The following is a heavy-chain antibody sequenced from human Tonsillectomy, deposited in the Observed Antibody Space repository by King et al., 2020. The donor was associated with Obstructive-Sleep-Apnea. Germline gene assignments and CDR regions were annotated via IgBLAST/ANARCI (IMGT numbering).Heavy chain of an antibody. Sequence: VQLVESGGGLVQPGGSLRLSCAASGVTFSSYSMNWVRQAPGKGLEWVSYISSSSSTIYYADSVKGRFTISRDNAKNSLYLQMNSLRAEDTAVYYCAREKYSSTWGQGTLVTVSS. CDR2: ISSSSSTI. CDR3: AREKYSST. V-gene: IGHV3-48*04. CDR1: GVTFSSYS. D-gene: IGHD6-13*01. J-gene: IGHJ5*02.